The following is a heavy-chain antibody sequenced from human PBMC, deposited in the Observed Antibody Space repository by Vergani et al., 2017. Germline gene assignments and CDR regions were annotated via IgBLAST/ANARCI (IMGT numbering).Heavy chain of an antibody. CDR1: GFTFSSYG. Sequence: QVQLVESGGGVVQPGRSLRLSCAASGFTFSSYGMHWVRQAPGKGLEWVAIIWYDGSNKYYADSVKGRFTISRDNSKNTLYLEMNSLRAEDTAVYYCAREVTIFGVVPSGFDYWGQGTLVTVSS. CDR3: AREVTIFGVVPSGFDY. D-gene: IGHD3-3*01. J-gene: IGHJ4*02. V-gene: IGHV3-33*01. CDR2: IWYDGSNK.